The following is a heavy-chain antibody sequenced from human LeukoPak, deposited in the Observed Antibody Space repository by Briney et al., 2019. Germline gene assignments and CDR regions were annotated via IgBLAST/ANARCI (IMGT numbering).Heavy chain of an antibody. D-gene: IGHD1-1*01. CDR1: GGSISSYY. CDR2: IYYSGST. CDR3: ARQRYGSYYYYYMDV. J-gene: IGHJ6*03. Sequence: SETLSLTCTVSGGSISSYYWSWIRQPPGKGLEYIGYIYYSGSTNYNPSLKSRLTISVDTSKNQFSLKLSSVTAADTAVYYCARQRYGSYYYYYMDVWGKGTTVTISS. V-gene: IGHV4-59*08.